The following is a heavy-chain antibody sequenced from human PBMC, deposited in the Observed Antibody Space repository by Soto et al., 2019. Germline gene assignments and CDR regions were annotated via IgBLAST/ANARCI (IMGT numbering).Heavy chain of an antibody. J-gene: IGHJ6*02. CDR1: GYTFTSYG. Sequence: VASVKVSCKASGYTFTSYGISWVRQAPGQGLEWMGWISAYNGNTNYAQKLQGRVTMTTDTSTSTAYMELRSLRSEDTAVYYCARDPPLRYFDWSKGYYYGMDVWGQGTTVTVSS. V-gene: IGHV1-18*01. CDR2: ISAYNGNT. D-gene: IGHD3-9*01. CDR3: ARDPPLRYFDWSKGYYYGMDV.